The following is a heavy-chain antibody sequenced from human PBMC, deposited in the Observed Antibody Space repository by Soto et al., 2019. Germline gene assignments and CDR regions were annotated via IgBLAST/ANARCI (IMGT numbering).Heavy chain of an antibody. CDR3: ARDGSERPATY. Sequence: SETLSLTCTVSGGSISTYYWIWIRKPPTKELEWIGAFYNGGTTNYSPSLKSRVTISVDTSKNQFSLKLNSVTAADTAVYYCARDGSERPATYWGQGILVTVSS. D-gene: IGHD3-10*01. CDR1: GGSISTYY. J-gene: IGHJ4*02. V-gene: IGHV4-59*01. CDR2: FYNGGTT.